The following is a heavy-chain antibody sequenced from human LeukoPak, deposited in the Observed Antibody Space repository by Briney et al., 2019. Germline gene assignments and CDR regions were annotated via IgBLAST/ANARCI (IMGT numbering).Heavy chain of an antibody. D-gene: IGHD3-9*01. V-gene: IGHV3-7*01. CDR2: IKHDGSEK. CDR1: GFIFTNFF. CDR3: ATDRGWRTTGYYLYYLEY. Sequence: GGSLRLSCAASGFIFTNFFMSWVRQAPGKGLEWVASIKHDGSEKYYVDSVRGRFTISRDNTMNSLYLQMSSLRAEDTAVYYCATDRGWRTTGYYLYYLEYWGQGTLVTFSS. J-gene: IGHJ4*02.